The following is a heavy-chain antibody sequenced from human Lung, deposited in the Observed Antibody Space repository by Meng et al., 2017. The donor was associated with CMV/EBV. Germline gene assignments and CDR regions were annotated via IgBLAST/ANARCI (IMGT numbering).Heavy chain of an antibody. CDR3: ARTRYDSSGYDAYYYYAMDV. Sequence: SVKVSCKASGGNFGTYAISWVRQAPGQGLEWMGGIIPIFGTASFAQKFQGRVTITTDESTAYMELSSLRSEDAAVYYCARTRYDSSGYDAYYYYAMDVWGQRTTVTVSS. CDR1: GGNFGTYA. J-gene: IGHJ6*02. CDR2: IIPIFGTA. V-gene: IGHV1-69*05. D-gene: IGHD3-22*01.